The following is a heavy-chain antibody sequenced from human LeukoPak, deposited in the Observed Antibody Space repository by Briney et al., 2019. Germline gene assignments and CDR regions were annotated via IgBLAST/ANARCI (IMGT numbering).Heavy chain of an antibody. CDR2: IYYSGST. V-gene: IGHV4-59*01. CDR3: AGSWIKGYYSNFDY. Sequence: PSETLSLTCTVSGGSISSYYWSWIRQPPGKGLEWIGYIYYSGSTNYNPSLKSRVTISVDTSKNQFSLKLSSVTAADTAVYYCAGSWIKGYYSNFDYWGQGTLVTVSS. CDR1: GGSISSYY. J-gene: IGHJ4*02. D-gene: IGHD3-22*01.